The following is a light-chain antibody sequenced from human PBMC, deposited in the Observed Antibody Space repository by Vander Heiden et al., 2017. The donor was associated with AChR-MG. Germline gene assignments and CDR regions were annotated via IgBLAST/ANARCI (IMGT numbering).Light chain of an antibody. J-gene: IGLJ1*01. CDR3: QAWDSSSAHAV. CDR1: NIGSKH. Sequence: SYVLTHAPSVSVAPGQTARITCGGNNIGSKHVHWYQQRPGQAPVLVGFDSSRRPSGIPERFSGSNSGNTATLNINRVEAGDEADYYCQAWDSSSAHAVFGTGTKVTVL. V-gene: IGLV3-21*02. CDR2: DSS.